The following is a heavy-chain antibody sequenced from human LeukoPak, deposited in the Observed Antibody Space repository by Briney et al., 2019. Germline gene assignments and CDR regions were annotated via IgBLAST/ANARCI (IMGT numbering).Heavy chain of an antibody. V-gene: IGHV3-74*01. CDR2: INSDGSST. Sequence: GGSLRLSCAASGFTFSSYGMHWVRQAPGKGLVWVSRINSDGSSTSYADSVKGRFTISRDNAKNTLYLQMNSLRAEDTAVYYCARRVVVPAAPYYFDYWGQGTLVTVSS. D-gene: IGHD2-2*01. CDR3: ARRVVVPAAPYYFDY. CDR1: GFTFSSYG. J-gene: IGHJ4*02.